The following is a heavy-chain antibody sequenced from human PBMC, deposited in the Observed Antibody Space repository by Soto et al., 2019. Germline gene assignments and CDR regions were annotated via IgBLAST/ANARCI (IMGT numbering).Heavy chain of an antibody. D-gene: IGHD6-6*01. CDR2: ISGSDSTI. CDR1: GFTFSDHY. Sequence: ESGGGLVKPGGSLRLSCAASGFTFSDHYMNWIRLAPGKGLEWLSYISGSDSTIYYADSVKGRFTISRDNAKNSLYLQMNSLRAEDTAVYYCARASGYYYYMDVWGKGTPVTVSS. V-gene: IGHV3-11*01. CDR3: ARASGYYYYMDV. J-gene: IGHJ6*03.